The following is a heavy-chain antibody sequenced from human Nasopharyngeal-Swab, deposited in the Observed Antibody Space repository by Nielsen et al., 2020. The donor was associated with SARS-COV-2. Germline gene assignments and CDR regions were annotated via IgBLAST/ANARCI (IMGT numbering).Heavy chain of an antibody. CDR3: AKVNSGGYLHYSFDY. D-gene: IGHD1-26*01. V-gene: IGHV3-9*01. Sequence: SLKIYCAASGFTFDDYAMHWVRQAPGRGLEWVSAINWNSGSIGYADSVRGRFTISRDNAKNSLYLQMNSLRTEDTALYYCAKVNSGGYLHYSFDYWGQGALVTVSS. J-gene: IGHJ4*02. CDR2: INWNSGSI. CDR1: GFTFDDYA.